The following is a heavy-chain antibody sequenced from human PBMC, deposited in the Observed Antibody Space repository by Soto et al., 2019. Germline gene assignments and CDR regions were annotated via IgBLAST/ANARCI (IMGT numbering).Heavy chain of an antibody. Sequence: NVSFKASGGTFSTYTISWVRQAPGQGLEWMGGIIPMFGTARYPQEFQGRVTITADESTSTAYMEVSSLRSEDTAFYYCARAGYCSGGSCSSDWFDPWGQGTLVTVS. CDR2: IIPMFGTA. J-gene: IGHJ5*02. CDR1: GGTFSTYT. V-gene: IGHV1-69*01. CDR3: ARAGYCSGGSCSSDWFDP. D-gene: IGHD2-15*01.